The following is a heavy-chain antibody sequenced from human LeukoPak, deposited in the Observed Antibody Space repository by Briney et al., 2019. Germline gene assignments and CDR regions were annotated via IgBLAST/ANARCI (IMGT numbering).Heavy chain of an antibody. CDR3: ASLTVTTGSGNY. J-gene: IGHJ4*02. V-gene: IGHV1-2*02. CDR1: GYTFTDYY. CDR2: VHPNTGVT. D-gene: IGHD3-9*01. Sequence: ALVKVSCKASGYTFTDYYIQWVRQAPGQGLEWMGSVHPNTGVTNYAQKFQGRVAMTRDTSISTAYMILNTLRSDDTAVYYCASLTVTTGSGNYWGQGTLVTVSS.